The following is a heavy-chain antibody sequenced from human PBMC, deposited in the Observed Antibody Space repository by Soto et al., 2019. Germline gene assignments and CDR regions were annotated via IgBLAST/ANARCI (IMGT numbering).Heavy chain of an antibody. CDR1: GGSIENYY. CDR3: AREDRIVAPWGIWFHP. CDR2: VYHNGRT. Sequence: QVLLQESGPRLVKPSETLSLTCNVPGGSIENYYWSWIRQAPGKGLEWIGSVYHNGRTSYNPSLKSRFCISVARSKNEFSVKLSSVTSADTAVYYCAREDRIVAPWGIWFHPRGQGALVTVSS. V-gene: IGHV4-59*01. J-gene: IGHJ5*02. D-gene: IGHD6-13*01.